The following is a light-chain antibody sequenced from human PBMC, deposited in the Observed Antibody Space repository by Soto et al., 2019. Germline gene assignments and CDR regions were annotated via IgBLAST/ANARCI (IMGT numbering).Light chain of an antibody. CDR2: KAS. CDR3: KQYNNYWT. J-gene: IGKJ1*01. CDR1: QSISSW. Sequence: DIQMTQSPSTLSASVGDRVTITCRASQSISSWLAWYQQKPGNDPKLLIYKASSLESGVPSRFSGSGSGTEFALTISSLQPDDFATHYRKQYNNYWTFGQRTKVDIK. V-gene: IGKV1-5*03.